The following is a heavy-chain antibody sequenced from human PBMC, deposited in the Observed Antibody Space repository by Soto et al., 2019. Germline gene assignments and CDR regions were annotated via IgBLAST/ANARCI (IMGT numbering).Heavy chain of an antibody. CDR1: GYTFTSYA. J-gene: IGHJ4*02. V-gene: IGHV1-3*01. CDR2: INAGNGNT. D-gene: IGHD2-2*02. CDR3: ASSFTVPSAIAY. Sequence: QVQLVQSGAEVKKPGASVKVSCKASGYTFTSYAMHWVRQAPGHRLEWMGWINAGNGNTKYSQTFQGRVTITRDTSASTADMELSSLRSEDTAVYYCASSFTVPSAIAYWGQGTLVTVSS.